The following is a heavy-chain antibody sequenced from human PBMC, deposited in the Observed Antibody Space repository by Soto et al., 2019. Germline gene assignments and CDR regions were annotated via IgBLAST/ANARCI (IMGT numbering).Heavy chain of an antibody. D-gene: IGHD3-3*01. CDR3: ARDGGPLDLNYFDY. J-gene: IGHJ4*02. Sequence: GAAGKRTSEGRFCTIAKTGLQSGRPAPGQGLEWMGWISAYNGNTNYAQKLQGRVTMTTDTSTSTAYMELRSLRSDDTAVYYCARDGGPLDLNYFDYWGQGTLVPVSS. CDR1: FCTIAKTG. V-gene: IGHV1-18*04. CDR2: ISAYNGNT.